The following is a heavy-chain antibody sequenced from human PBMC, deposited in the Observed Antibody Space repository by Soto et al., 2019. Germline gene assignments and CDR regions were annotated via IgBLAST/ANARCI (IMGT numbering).Heavy chain of an antibody. V-gene: IGHV1-3*01. CDR1: GYTFTSYA. D-gene: IGHD4-4*01. Sequence: GASVKVSCKASGYTFTSYAMHWVRQAPGQRLEWMGWNNASNGNTKYSQKFQGRVTITRDTSASTAYMELSSLRSEDTAVYYCASSYSNYALIDYYYYGMDVWGQGTTVTVSS. J-gene: IGHJ6*02. CDR3: ASSYSNYALIDYYYYGMDV. CDR2: NNASNGNT.